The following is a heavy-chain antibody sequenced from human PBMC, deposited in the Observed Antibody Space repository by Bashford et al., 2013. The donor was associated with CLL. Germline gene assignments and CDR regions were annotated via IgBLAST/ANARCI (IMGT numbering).Heavy chain of an antibody. D-gene: IGHD5-12*01. CDR3: ARHGLSSGFDIDY. Sequence: SETLSLTCTVSGGSISSSAYYWGWIRQPPGKGLEWIGTIYYSGSTYYNPSLKSRVSISVDTSKSQFSLKLSSVTAADTAVYYCARHGLSSGFDIDYWGQGTLVTVSS. J-gene: IGHJ4*02. CDR1: GGSISSSAYY. CDR2: IYYSGST. V-gene: IGHV4-39*01.